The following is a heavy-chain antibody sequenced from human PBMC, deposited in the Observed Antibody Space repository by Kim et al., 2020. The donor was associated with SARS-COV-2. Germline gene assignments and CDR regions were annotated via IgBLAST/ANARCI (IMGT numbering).Heavy chain of an antibody. CDR3: AKTPEEGWFGELPLTDY. CDR1: GFTFSSYG. V-gene: IGHV3-30*18. CDR2: ISYDGSNK. Sequence: GGSLRLSCAASGFTFSSYGMHWVRQAPGKGLEWVAVISYDGSNKYYADSVKGRFTISRDNSKNTLYLQMNSLRAEDTAVYYCAKTPEEGWFGELPLTDYWGQGTLVTVSS. J-gene: IGHJ4*02. D-gene: IGHD3-10*01.